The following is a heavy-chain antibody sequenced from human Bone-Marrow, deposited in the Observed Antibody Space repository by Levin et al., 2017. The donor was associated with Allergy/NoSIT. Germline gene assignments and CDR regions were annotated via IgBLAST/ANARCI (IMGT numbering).Heavy chain of an antibody. CDR1: GESFSGYF. D-gene: IGHD2/OR15-2a*01. V-gene: IGHV4-34*01. CDR3: ARVASFLYGMDV. J-gene: IGHJ6*02. CDR2: INFNGIT. Sequence: SETLSLTCAVDGESFSGYFWTWIRQSPGEGLEWIGQINFNGITTYNPSLRGRVTVSVDKSKNQFSLTLTSVTAADTAVYYCARVASFLYGMDVWGHGTTVTVSS.